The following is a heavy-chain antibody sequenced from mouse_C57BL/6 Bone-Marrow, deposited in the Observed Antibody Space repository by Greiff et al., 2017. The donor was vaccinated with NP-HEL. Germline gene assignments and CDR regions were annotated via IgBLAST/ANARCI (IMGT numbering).Heavy chain of an antibody. D-gene: IGHD2-4*01. CDR3: ARSRGYDYFFDY. V-gene: IGHV1-72*01. J-gene: IGHJ2*01. Sequence: VKQRPGRGLEWIGRIDPNSGGTKYNEKFKSKATLTVDKPSSTAYMQLSSLTSEDSAVYYCARSRGYDYFFDYWGQGTTLTVSS. CDR2: IDPNSGGT.